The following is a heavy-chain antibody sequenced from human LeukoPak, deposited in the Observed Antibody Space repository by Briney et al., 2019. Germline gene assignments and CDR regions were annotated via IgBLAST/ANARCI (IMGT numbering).Heavy chain of an antibody. CDR2: IYYSGST. CDR3: ARTEGNYYYYYMDV. J-gene: IGHJ6*03. Sequence: PSETLSLTCTVSGGSISSYYWSWIRQPPVKGLEWIGYIYYSGSTNYNPSLKSRVTISVDTSKNQFSLKLSSVTAADTAVYYCARTEGNYYYYYMDVWGKGTTVTISS. CDR1: GGSISSYY. V-gene: IGHV4-59*01.